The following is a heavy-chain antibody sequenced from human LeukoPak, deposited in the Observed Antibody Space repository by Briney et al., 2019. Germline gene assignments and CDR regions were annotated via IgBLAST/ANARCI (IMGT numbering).Heavy chain of an antibody. CDR3: AKDRIVGVISGIDY. CDR1: GFTFSAYG. CDR2: ISADGSNK. V-gene: IGHV3-30*18. Sequence: GGSLRLSCAASGFTFSAYGMHWVRQAPGKGLEWVAVISADGSNKHYADSVKGRFTISRDNPQNTLYLLMNSLRAEDTAMYYCAKDRIVGVISGIDYWGQGTLVTVSS. D-gene: IGHD3-10*01. J-gene: IGHJ4*02.